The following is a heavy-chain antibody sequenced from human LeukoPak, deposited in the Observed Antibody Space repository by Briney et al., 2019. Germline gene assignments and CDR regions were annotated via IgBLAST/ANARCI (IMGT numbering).Heavy chain of an antibody. CDR1: GYTFTGQY. Sequence: ASVKVSCKASGYTFTGQYLHWVRHAPGQGLEWMGWITPNSGGTSYAQKFQGRVTMTRDTSISTAYMELSSLRSDDTAIYYCATGSGTYSPDYWGQGTLVTVSS. CDR2: ITPNSGGT. D-gene: IGHD3-10*01. CDR3: ATGSGTYSPDY. V-gene: IGHV1-2*02. J-gene: IGHJ4*02.